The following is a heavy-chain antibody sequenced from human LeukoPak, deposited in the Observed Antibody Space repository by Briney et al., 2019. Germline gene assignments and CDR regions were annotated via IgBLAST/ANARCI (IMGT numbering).Heavy chain of an antibody. Sequence: PGGSLRLSCAASGFTFSSYAMSWARQAPGKGLEWVSGIRGSGTDTYYADSVKGRFTISRDNSKNTLYLQMNSLRAEDTAVYYCAKHRHDYIWAAIDHWGQGTLVTVSS. CDR3: AKHRHDYIWAAIDH. J-gene: IGHJ4*02. CDR2: IRGSGTDT. D-gene: IGHD3-16*01. CDR1: GFTFSSYA. V-gene: IGHV3-23*01.